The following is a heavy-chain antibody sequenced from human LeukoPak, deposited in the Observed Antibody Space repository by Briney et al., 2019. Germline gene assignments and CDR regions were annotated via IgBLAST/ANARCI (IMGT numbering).Heavy chain of an antibody. CDR1: GSTFNSYD. Sequence: GGSLRLSCAASGSTFNSYDMTWVRQAPGKGLERVSGISSSGGSTYYADSVKGRLTISRDTATQTLYLQMHSLLSEATCVNYCAKGHYPDAYCGGDCYYSYWGQGSLVTASS. D-gene: IGHD2-21*02. V-gene: IGHV3-23*01. CDR3: AKGHYPDAYCGGDCYYSY. CDR2: ISSSGGST. J-gene: IGHJ4*02.